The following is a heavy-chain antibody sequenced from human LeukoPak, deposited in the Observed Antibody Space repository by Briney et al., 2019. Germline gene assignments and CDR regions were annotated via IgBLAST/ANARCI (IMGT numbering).Heavy chain of an antibody. CDR1: GFTFSDYY. Sequence: GGSLRLSCAASGFTFSDYYMSCIRQAPGKGLEWISYITSSSSDTNYADSVKGRFTISRDNAKKSLYLQMNSLRAEDTAVYYCARDYDILTGYFRGGFDYWGQGTLVTVSS. CDR2: ITSSSSDT. D-gene: IGHD3-9*01. V-gene: IGHV3-11*05. CDR3: ARDYDILTGYFRGGFDY. J-gene: IGHJ4*02.